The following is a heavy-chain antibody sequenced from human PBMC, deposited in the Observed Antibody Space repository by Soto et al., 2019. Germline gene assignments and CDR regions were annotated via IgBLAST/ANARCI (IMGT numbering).Heavy chain of an antibody. D-gene: IGHD6-6*01. Sequence: EVHLVESGGAGVQPGGSLRLSCAASGFTFDDFTMHWVRQVPGKALECVSLISCDGTITHYADSVAGRFPISRDNRENSLSLQMNNLRTEDSALYSCMAVYTASSAPVDQNSYLDYWGQGTLVTVSS. CDR3: MAVYTASSAPVDQNSYLDY. V-gene: IGHV3-43*01. CDR2: ISCDGTIT. J-gene: IGHJ4*02. CDR1: GFTFDDFT.